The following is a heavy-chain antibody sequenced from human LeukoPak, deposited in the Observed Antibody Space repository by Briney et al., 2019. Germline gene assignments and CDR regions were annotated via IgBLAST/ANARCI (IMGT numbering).Heavy chain of an antibody. V-gene: IGHV3-30*04. CDR1: GFTFSSYA. J-gene: IGHJ4*02. CDR3: AKPAEMATARLYYFDY. Sequence: PGGSLRLSCAASGFTFSSYAMHWVRQAPGKGLEWVAVISYDGSNKYYADSVKGRFTISRDNSKNTLYLQMNSLRAEDTAVYYCAKPAEMATARLYYFDYWGQGTLVTVSS. CDR2: ISYDGSNK. D-gene: IGHD5-18*01.